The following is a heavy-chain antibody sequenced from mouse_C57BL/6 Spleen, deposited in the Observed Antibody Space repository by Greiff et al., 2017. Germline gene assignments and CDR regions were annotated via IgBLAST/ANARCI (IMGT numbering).Heavy chain of an antibody. D-gene: IGHD2-1*01. Sequence: EVQGVESGPELVKPGASVKISCKASGYSFTGYYMNWVKQSPEKSLEWIGEINPSTGGTTYNQKFKAKATLTVDKSSGTAYMQLKSLTSEDSAVYYCARYYYGNYDYAMDYWGQGTSVTVSS. CDR2: INPSTGGT. CDR1: GYSFTGYY. J-gene: IGHJ4*01. CDR3: ARYYYGNYDYAMDY. V-gene: IGHV1-42*01.